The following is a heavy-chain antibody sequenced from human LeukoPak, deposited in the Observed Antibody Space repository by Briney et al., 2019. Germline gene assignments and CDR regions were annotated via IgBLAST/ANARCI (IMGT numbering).Heavy chain of an antibody. J-gene: IGHJ4*02. CDR3: ARGGWDVFDY. V-gene: IGHV3-53*01. CDR1: GXTVSSSY. CDR2: MYSGGST. Sequence: GGSLRLSCAASGXTVSSSYMSWVRQAPGKGLEWVSVMYSGGSTYYADSVKGRFTISRDHSKNTLHLQMNSLRADDTAVYYCARGGWDVFDYWGQGTLVTVSS. D-gene: IGHD1-26*01.